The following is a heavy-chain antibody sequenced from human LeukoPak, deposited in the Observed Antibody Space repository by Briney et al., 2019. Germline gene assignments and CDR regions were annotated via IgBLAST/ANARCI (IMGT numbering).Heavy chain of an antibody. CDR3: ARERGGNNIVVVVAAPLFDP. Sequence: GGSLRLSCAASGFTFSSYAMHWVRQAPGKGLEWVAVISYDGSNKYYADSVKGRFTISRDNSKNTLYLQMNSLRAEDTAVYYCARERGGNNIVVVVAAPLFDPWGQGTLVTVSS. CDR1: GFTFSSYA. V-gene: IGHV3-30-3*01. CDR2: ISYDGSNK. J-gene: IGHJ5*02. D-gene: IGHD2-15*01.